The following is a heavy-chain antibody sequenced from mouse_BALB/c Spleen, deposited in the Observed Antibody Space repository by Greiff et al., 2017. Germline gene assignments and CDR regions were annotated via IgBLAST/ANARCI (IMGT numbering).Heavy chain of an antibody. CDR1: GYTFTSYT. J-gene: IGHJ3*01. V-gene: IGHV1-4*02. CDR2: INPSSGYT. D-gene: IGHD2-14*01. CDR3: ARNYRAWFAY. Sequence: QVQLKQSAAELARPGASVKMSCKASGYTFTSYTMHWVKQRPGQGLEWIGYINPSSGYTEYNQKFKDKTTLTADKSSSTAYMRLSSLTSEDSAVYYCARNYRAWFAYWGQGTLVTVSA.